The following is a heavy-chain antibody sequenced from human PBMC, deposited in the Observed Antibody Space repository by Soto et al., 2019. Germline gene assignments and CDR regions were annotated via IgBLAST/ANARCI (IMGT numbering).Heavy chain of an antibody. CDR2: IYYSGST. CDR3: AREGGEGNWIDP. V-gene: IGHV4-59*01. J-gene: IGHJ5*02. Sequence: QVQLQESGPGLVKPSETLSLTCSVSGGSISSYYWSWIRQPPGKGLEWIGYIYYSGSTNYNPSLKSRVTISVDTSKKQFSLKLSSVTAADTAVYYCAREGGEGNWIDPWGQGTLVTVSS. CDR1: GGSISSYY. D-gene: IGHD7-27*01.